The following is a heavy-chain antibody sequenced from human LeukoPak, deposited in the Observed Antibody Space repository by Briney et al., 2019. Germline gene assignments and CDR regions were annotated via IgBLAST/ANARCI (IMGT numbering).Heavy chain of an antibody. V-gene: IGHV3-48*04. CDR1: GFTFSSYS. Sequence: GGSLRLSCAASGFTFSSYSMNWVRQAPGKGLEWVSYISLSGSTIHYTDSVKGRFTISRDNARDSLFLQMNSLRAEDTAVYYCARERSFYGANLAVDYWGQGTLVTVSS. CDR2: ISLSGSTI. CDR3: ARERSFYGANLAVDY. D-gene: IGHD4/OR15-4a*01. J-gene: IGHJ4*02.